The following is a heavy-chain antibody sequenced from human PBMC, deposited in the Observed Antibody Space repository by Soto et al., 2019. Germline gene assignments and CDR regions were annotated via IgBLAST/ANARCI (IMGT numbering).Heavy chain of an antibody. Sequence: QVQLVQSGAEVKQPGSSVRVACEVSGGTFTSDAISWVRQAPGQGLEWMGGITPVFETPNYAQKFQGRVTITADESTESTGTAYMELNRLTSDDTAVYYCARAIHGYNYRVDFWGPGTTVTVS. D-gene: IGHD5-12*01. V-gene: IGHV1-69*01. CDR1: GGTFTSDA. J-gene: IGHJ6*02. CDR2: ITPVFETP. CDR3: ARAIHGYNYRVDF.